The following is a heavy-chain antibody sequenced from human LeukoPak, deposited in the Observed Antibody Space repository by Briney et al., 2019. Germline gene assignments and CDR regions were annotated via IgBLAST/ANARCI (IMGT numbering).Heavy chain of an antibody. CDR3: ARTNRSSSWAFDY. D-gene: IGHD6-13*01. V-gene: IGHV4-4*02. CDR2: IYHSGST. J-gene: IGHJ4*02. CDR1: GGSISSSNW. Sequence: PSETLSLTCTVSGGSISSSNWWSWVRQPPGKGLEWIGEIYHSGSTNYNPSLKSRVTISVDKSKNQFSLKLSSVTAADTAVYYCARTNRSSSWAFDYWGQGTLVTVSS.